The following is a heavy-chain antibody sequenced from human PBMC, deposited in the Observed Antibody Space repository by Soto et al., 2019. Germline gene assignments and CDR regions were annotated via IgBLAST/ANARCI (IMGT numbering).Heavy chain of an antibody. CDR3: ARGSRGSYDFWSGYREDYYYYGMDV. V-gene: IGHV1-69*01. D-gene: IGHD3-3*01. CDR2: IIPIFGTA. J-gene: IGHJ6*02. CDR1: GGTFSSYA. Sequence: QVQLVQSGAEVKKPGSSVKVSWKASGGTFSSYAISWVRQAPGQGLEWMGGIIPIFGTANYAQKFQGRVTITADESTSTAYMELSSLRSEDTAVYYCARGSRGSYDFWSGYREDYYYYGMDVWGQGTTVTVSS.